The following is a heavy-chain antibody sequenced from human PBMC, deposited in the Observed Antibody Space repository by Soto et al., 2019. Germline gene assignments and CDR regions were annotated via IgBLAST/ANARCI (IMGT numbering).Heavy chain of an antibody. Sequence: SETLSLTCTVSGGSISSYYWSWIRQPPGKGLEWIGYIYYSGSTNYNPSLKSRVTISVDTSKNQFSLKLSSVTAADTAVYYCARADYGDPFDYWGQGTLVTVSS. D-gene: IGHD4-17*01. CDR2: IYYSGST. V-gene: IGHV4-59*01. CDR3: ARADYGDPFDY. CDR1: GGSISSYY. J-gene: IGHJ4*02.